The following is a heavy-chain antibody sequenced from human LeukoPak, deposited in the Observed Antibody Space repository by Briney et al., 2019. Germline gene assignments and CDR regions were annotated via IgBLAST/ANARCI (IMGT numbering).Heavy chain of an antibody. CDR3: AKEPTGAFDC. Sequence: GGSLRLSCAASGFTFSSYAMSWVRQAPGKGLEWVSAISGSGYSTYYADSVKGRFTISRDNSKNTLYLEMNSLRAEDTAVYHCAKEPTGAFDCWGQGTLVTVSS. CDR1: GFTFSSYA. V-gene: IGHV3-23*01. D-gene: IGHD3-10*01. J-gene: IGHJ4*02. CDR2: ISGSGYST.